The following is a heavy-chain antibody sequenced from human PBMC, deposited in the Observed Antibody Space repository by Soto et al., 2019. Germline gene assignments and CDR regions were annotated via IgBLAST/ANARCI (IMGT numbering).Heavy chain of an antibody. Sequence: ASVKVSCKASGGTFSSYAISWVRQAPGQGLEWMGGIIPIFGTANYAQKFQGRVTITADKSTSTAYMELSSLRSEDTAVYYCARGDWNPPPAYYYYGMDVWGQGTTVTVS. CDR2: IIPIFGTA. CDR3: ARGDWNPPPAYYYYGMDV. CDR1: GGTFSSYA. J-gene: IGHJ6*02. D-gene: IGHD1-1*01. V-gene: IGHV1-69*06.